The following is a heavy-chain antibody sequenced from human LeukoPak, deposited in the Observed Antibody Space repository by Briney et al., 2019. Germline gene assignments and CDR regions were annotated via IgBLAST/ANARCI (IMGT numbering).Heavy chain of an antibody. V-gene: IGHV6-1*01. CDR2: TYYRSKWYN. J-gene: IGHJ6*02. CDR3: AREGSGWCPPAYYYYYGMDV. D-gene: IGHD6-19*01. CDR1: GDSVSSNSAA. Sequence: SQTLSLTCAISGDSVSSNSAAWNWIRQSPSRGLEWLGRTYYRSKWYNDYAVSMKSRITINPDTSKNQFSLQLNSVTPEDTAVYYCAREGSGWCPPAYYYYYGMDVWGQGTTVTVSS.